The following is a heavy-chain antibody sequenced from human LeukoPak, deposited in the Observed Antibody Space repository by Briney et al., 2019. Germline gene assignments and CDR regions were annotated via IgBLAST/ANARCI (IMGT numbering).Heavy chain of an antibody. V-gene: IGHV1-8*01. D-gene: IGHD4-17*01. J-gene: IGHJ5*02. CDR2: VSINSSST. Sequence: ASVTVSRTASGYSFINNDFNWMRLGQAPGMEWVGWVSINSSSTGYAQKFLGRVTMTRVTSISKDYMELNSLRSEATAVYDCARGPRDYEESIRYNWFDPWPQGTLVPVST. CDR1: GYSFINND. CDR3: ARGPRDYEESIRYNWFDP.